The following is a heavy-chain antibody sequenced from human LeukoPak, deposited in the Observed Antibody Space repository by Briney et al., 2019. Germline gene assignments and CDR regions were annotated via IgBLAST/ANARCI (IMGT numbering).Heavy chain of an antibody. CDR3: ARGVADPEYYFDY. V-gene: IGHV4-34*01. CDR2: INHSGST. J-gene: IGHJ4*02. Sequence: SETLSLTCAVYGGSFGGYYWSWIRQPPGKGLEWIGEINHSGSTNYNPSLKSRVTISVDTSKNQFSLKLSSVTAADTAVYYCARGVADPEYYFDYWGQGTLVTVSS. D-gene: IGHD6-19*01. CDR1: GGSFGGYY.